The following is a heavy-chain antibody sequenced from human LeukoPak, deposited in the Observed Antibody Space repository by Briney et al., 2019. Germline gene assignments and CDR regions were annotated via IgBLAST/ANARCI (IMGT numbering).Heavy chain of an antibody. V-gene: IGHV1-69*13. CDR2: IIPIFGTA. J-gene: IGHJ6*02. CDR1: GGTFSSYA. Sequence: GASVKVSCKASGGTFSSYAISWVRQAPGQGLEWMGGIIPIFGTANYAQKFQGRVTITADESTSTAYMELSSLRSEDTAVYYRARGASDSSSWFLYYYYGMDVWGQGTTVTVSS. CDR3: ARGASDSSSWFLYYYYGMDV. D-gene: IGHD6-13*01.